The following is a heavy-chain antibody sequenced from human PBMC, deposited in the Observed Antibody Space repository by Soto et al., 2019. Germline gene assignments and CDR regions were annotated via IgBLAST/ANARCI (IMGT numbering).Heavy chain of an antibody. CDR1: GFTFDDSA. J-gene: IGHJ4*02. Sequence: GGSLRLSCAASGFTFDDSAMNWVRQVPGKGLEWVSGITWNSGHILYADSVKGRFTISRDNAKKSLYLELNSLRPEDTALYYCAKGRSSMIVVVMDYWGQGTPVTVSS. CDR3: AKGRSSMIVVVMDY. D-gene: IGHD3-22*01. V-gene: IGHV3-9*01. CDR2: ITWNSGHI.